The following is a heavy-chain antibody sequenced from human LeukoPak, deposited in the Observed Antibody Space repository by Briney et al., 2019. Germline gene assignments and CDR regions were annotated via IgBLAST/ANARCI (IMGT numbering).Heavy chain of an antibody. Sequence: GGSLRLSCAASGFTFSSYAMSWARQAPGKGLEWVSAISGSGGSTYYADSVKGRFTISRDNSKNTLYLQMNSLRAEDTAVYYCAKASNYYDSSGLPDYWGQGTLVTVSS. V-gene: IGHV3-23*01. D-gene: IGHD3-22*01. J-gene: IGHJ4*02. CDR3: AKASNYYDSSGLPDY. CDR1: GFTFSSYA. CDR2: ISGSGGST.